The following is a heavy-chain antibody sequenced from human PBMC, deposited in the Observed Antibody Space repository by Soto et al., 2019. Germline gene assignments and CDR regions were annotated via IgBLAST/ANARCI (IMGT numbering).Heavy chain of an antibody. D-gene: IGHD3-10*01. Sequence: SVKVSCKASGGTFSSYAISWVRQAPGQGLEWMGGIIPIFGTANYAQKFQGRVTITADESTSTAYMELSSLRSEDTAVYYCARERYAVRGPNERLDAFDIWGQGTMVTVSS. V-gene: IGHV1-69*13. CDR1: GGTFSSYA. CDR2: IIPIFGTA. J-gene: IGHJ3*02. CDR3: ARERYAVRGPNERLDAFDI.